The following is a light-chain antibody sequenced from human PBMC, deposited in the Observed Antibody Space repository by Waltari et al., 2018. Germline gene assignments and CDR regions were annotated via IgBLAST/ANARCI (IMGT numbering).Light chain of an antibody. Sequence: QSALTQPASVSGSPGQSITISCPGTNNDIGSSNLVSWYQQHPGKAPKVIIFEVNKRPSGVSNRFSGSKSGNTASLTVSGLHPEDEADYYCCSYAGTPRVVFGGGTKLTVL. J-gene: IGLJ2*01. CDR2: EVN. CDR1: NNDIGSSNL. V-gene: IGLV2-23*02. CDR3: CSYAGTPRVV.